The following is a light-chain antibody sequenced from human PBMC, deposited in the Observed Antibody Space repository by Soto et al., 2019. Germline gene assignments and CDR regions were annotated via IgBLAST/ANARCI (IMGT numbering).Light chain of an antibody. CDR1: QNINNR. CDR2: DAS. V-gene: IGKV1-5*01. CDR3: QQFIDGWT. J-gene: IGKJ1*01. Sequence: IQMTQSPSTLSASIGDRVTITCRASQNINNRLAWYQQMPGKAPNLLIYDASSLESGVPSRFRGSGSETEFTLTISGLQPDDFATYYCQQFIDGWTFGQGTKVDIK.